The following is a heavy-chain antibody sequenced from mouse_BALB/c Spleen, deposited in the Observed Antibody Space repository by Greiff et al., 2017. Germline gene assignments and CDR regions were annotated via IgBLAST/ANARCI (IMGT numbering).Heavy chain of an antibody. CDR1: GYSITSDYA. D-gene: IGHD3-2*02. CDR3: ARRLGFDY. Sequence: EVQGVESGPGLVKPSQSLSLTCTVTGYSITSDYAWNWIRQFPGNKLEWMGYISYSGSTSYNPSLKSRISITRDTSKNQFFLQLNSVTTEDTATYYCARRLGFDYWGQGTTLTVSS. V-gene: IGHV3-2*02. CDR2: ISYSGST. J-gene: IGHJ2*01.